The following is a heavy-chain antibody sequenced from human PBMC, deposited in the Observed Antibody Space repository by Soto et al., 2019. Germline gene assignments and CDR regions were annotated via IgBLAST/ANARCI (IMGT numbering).Heavy chain of an antibody. D-gene: IGHD3-10*01. Sequence: QVQVVQSGVEVRRPGSSVKVSCKASGDTFKNCVISWVRQAPGQGLEWMGGIIPLFGTTDFAQRFQGRLTITPDESTTTAYMELSRLRSEDTATYYCAADRGFGKVSVVWGQGTTVIVSS. V-gene: IGHV1-69*01. J-gene: IGHJ6*02. CDR1: GDTFKNCV. CDR3: AADRGFGKVSVV. CDR2: IIPLFGTT.